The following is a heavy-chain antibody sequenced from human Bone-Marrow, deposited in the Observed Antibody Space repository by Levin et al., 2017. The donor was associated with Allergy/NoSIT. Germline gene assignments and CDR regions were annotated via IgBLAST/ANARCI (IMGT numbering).Heavy chain of an antibody. D-gene: IGHD2-2*01. Sequence: SETLSLTCNVSRASIISYYWSWIRRSPGKGLEWIGYINHSGAKKYNPSLMSRVAMSLDASKSQFYLNVTSVTAADTAVYYCAGSPARREFDKWGQGTLVTVSS. J-gene: IGHJ4*02. CDR2: INHSGAK. V-gene: IGHV4-59*01. CDR3: AGSPARREFDK. CDR1: RASIISYY.